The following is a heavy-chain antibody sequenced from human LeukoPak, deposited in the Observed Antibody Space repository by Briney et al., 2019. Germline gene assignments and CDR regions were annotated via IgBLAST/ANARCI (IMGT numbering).Heavy chain of an antibody. Sequence: SETLSVTCTVSGGSISSTSSYWGWIRQPPGKGLEWIGSIYYSGTTYYNPSLKSRVTISVETSKNQFSLRLSSVTAADTAVYYCARYYYDSSGYYYPVHYWGQGTLVTVSS. D-gene: IGHD3-22*01. V-gene: IGHV4-39*01. CDR1: GGSISSTSSY. J-gene: IGHJ4*02. CDR3: ARYYYDSSGYYYPVHY. CDR2: IYYSGTT.